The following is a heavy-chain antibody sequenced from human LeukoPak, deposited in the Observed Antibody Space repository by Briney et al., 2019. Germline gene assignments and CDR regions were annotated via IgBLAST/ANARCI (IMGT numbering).Heavy chain of an antibody. J-gene: IGHJ4*02. CDR2: INPSGGST. CDR1: GYTFTSYY. D-gene: IGHD1-26*01. Sequence: ASVKVSCKASGYTFTSYYMHWVRQAPGQGLEWMGIINPSGGSTSYAQKFQGRVTMTRDTSTSTVYMELSSLKSEDTAVYYCARGIGGSYYVGYYFDYWGQGTPVTVSS. CDR3: ARGIGGSYYVGYYFDY. V-gene: IGHV1-46*01.